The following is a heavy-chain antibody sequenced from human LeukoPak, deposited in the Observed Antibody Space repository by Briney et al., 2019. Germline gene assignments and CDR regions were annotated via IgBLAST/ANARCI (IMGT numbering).Heavy chain of an antibody. J-gene: IGHJ3*02. CDR2: ISGSGDST. CDR1: GFTFRNYA. D-gene: IGHD2-21*02. CDR3: AKLVVTAPRDAFDM. Sequence: GGSLRLSCAASGFTFRNYAMSWVRQAPGKGLEWVSSISGSGDSTYYVDSEKGRFTISRDNFKNTMYLQMNSLRAEDTAVYYCAKLVVTAPRDAFDMWGQGTMVTVSS. V-gene: IGHV3-23*01.